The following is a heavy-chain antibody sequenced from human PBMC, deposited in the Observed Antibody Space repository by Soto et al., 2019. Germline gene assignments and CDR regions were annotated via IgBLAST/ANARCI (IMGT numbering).Heavy chain of an antibody. CDR1: GFTFSRYV. V-gene: IGHV3-23*01. CDR2: INSNGEST. CDR3: ARVPDLNYCSKTSCLYYFDY. Sequence: GGSLILSCVASGFTFSRYVMSWVRQAPGKGLEWVSTINSNGESTHYADSVKGRFTVSRDNSKNSPYLQMNSLRAEDTAVYYCARVPDLNYCSKTSCLYYFDYWGQGALVSVSS. D-gene: IGHD2-2*01. J-gene: IGHJ4*02.